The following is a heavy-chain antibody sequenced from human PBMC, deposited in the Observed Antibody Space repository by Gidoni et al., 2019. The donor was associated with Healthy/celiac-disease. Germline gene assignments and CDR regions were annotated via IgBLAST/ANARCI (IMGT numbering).Heavy chain of an antibody. D-gene: IGHD3-16*02. J-gene: IGHJ5*02. CDR2: IYHSGST. CDR1: GYSISSGYY. V-gene: IGHV4-38-2*02. CDR3: ARDRGMDYVWGSYRYTPWFDP. Sequence: QVQLQESGPGLVTPSETLSLTCAVSGYSISSGYYCGWIRQPPGTGLEWIGSIYHSGSTYYNPSLKSRVTISVDTSKNHFSLKLSSVTAADTAVYYCARDRGMDYVWGSYRYTPWFDPWGQGTLVTVSS.